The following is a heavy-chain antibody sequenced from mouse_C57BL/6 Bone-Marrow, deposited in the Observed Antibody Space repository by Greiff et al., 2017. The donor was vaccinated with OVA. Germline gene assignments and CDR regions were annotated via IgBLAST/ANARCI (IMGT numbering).Heavy chain of an antibody. V-gene: IGHV3-6*01. Sequence: ESGPGLVKPSQSLSLTCSVTGYSITSGYYWNWIRQLPGNKLEWMGYISYDGSNNYNPSLKNRISITRNTSKNQFFLKLNSVTTEDTATYYCARTRLRYAMDYWGQGTSVTVSS. CDR1: GYSITSGYY. D-gene: IGHD2-4*01. CDR2: ISYDGSN. CDR3: ARTRLRYAMDY. J-gene: IGHJ4*01.